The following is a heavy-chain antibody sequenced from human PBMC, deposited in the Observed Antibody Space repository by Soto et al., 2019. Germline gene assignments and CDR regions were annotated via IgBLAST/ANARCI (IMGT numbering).Heavy chain of an antibody. J-gene: IGHJ3*02. D-gene: IGHD3-22*01. CDR3: VRPRDTMIVVMDHAFDI. V-gene: IGHV1-8*01. CDR1: GYTFTSYD. CDR2: MNPNSGNT. Sequence: ASVKVSCKASGYTFTSYDINWVRQATGQGLEWMGWMNPNSGNTGYAQKFQGRVTMTRNTSISTAYMELSSLRSEDTAVYYCVRPRDTMIVVMDHAFDIWGQGTMVTVSS.